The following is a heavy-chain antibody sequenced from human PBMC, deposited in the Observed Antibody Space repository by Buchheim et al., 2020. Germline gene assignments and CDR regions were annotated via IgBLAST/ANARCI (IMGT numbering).Heavy chain of an antibody. D-gene: IGHD2-15*01. V-gene: IGHV3-23*01. Sequence: EVQLLESRGGLAQPGGSLRLSCAASGFTFSSCTMGWVRRAPGKGLEWVSTITDSGGATFYTDSVRGRFTISRDNSKNTLSLQMNSLRAEDTAIYYCAKGGTKARESDYWGQGTL. CDR3: AKGGTKARESDY. J-gene: IGHJ4*02. CDR1: GFTFSSCT. CDR2: ITDSGGAT.